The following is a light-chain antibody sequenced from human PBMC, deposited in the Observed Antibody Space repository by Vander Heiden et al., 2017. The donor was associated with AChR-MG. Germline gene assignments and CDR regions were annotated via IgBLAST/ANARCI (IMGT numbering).Light chain of an antibody. V-gene: IGLV2-18*02. CDR1: SGDVGSYNR. Sequence: QSPLTQPPSVSGSPGQPVPIPCTGTSGDVGSYNRVSWYQQPPGTAPKLMIYEVSNRPSGVPDRFSGSKSGNTASLTISGLQAEDEADYYCSSYTSSSTYVFGTGTKVTVL. CDR2: EVS. CDR3: SSYTSSSTYV. J-gene: IGLJ1*01.